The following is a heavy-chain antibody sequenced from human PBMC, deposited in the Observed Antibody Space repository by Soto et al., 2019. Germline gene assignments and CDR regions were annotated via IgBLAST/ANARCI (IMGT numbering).Heavy chain of an antibody. CDR2: IWYDGSNK. Sequence: GGSLRLSCAASGFTFSSYGMHWVRQAPGKGLEWVAVIWYDGSNKYYADSVKGRFTISRDNSKNTLYLQMNSLRAEDTAVYYCARVRGSSSSPFDYWGQGTLVTVSS. D-gene: IGHD6-13*01. V-gene: IGHV3-33*01. CDR3: ARVRGSSSSPFDY. J-gene: IGHJ4*02. CDR1: GFTFSSYG.